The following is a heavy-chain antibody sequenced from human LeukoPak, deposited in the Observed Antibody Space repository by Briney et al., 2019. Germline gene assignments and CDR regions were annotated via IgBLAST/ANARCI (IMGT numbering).Heavy chain of an antibody. D-gene: IGHD3-9*01. CDR1: GGTFSSYA. V-gene: IGHV1-69*06. CDR2: IIPIFGTA. J-gene: IGHJ4*02. Sequence: SSVKVSCKASGGTFSSYAISWVRQAPGQGLEWMGGIIPIFGTANYAQKFQGRVTITADKSTSTAYMELSSLRSEDTAVYYCARGAGDYDILTGYRPTMFYFDYWGQRTLVTVSS. CDR3: ARGAGDYDILTGYRPTMFYFDY.